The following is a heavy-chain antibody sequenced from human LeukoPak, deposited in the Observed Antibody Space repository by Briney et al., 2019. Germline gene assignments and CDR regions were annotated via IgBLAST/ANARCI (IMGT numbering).Heavy chain of an antibody. J-gene: IGHJ4*02. CDR1: GYTFSSYG. Sequence: ASVKVSCMASGYTFSSYGISWVRQAPGQGLEWMGWISAYNGNTNYAQKLQGRVTMTTDTSTSTAYMELRSLRSDDTAVYYCARVPYYYDSSGYSDDYWGQGTLVTVSS. CDR2: ISAYNGNT. CDR3: ARVPYYYDSSGYSDDY. D-gene: IGHD3-22*01. V-gene: IGHV1-18*01.